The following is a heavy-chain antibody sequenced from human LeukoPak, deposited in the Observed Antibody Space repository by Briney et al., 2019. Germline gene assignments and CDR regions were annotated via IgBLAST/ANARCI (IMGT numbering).Heavy chain of an antibody. CDR1: GGPFSGYY. CDR2: INHRGST. D-gene: IGHD6-13*01. Sequence: SETLSLTCAVYGGPFSGYYWSWIRQPPGKGLKWIGEINHRGSTNYNPSLKSRVTISVDTSKNQFSLKLSSVTAADTAVYYCARDSARYSSRRSWFDPWGQGTLVTVSS. CDR3: ARDSARYSSRRSWFDP. V-gene: IGHV4-34*01. J-gene: IGHJ5*02.